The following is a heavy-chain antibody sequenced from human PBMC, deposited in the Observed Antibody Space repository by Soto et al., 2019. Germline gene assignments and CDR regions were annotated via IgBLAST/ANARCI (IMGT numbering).Heavy chain of an antibody. D-gene: IGHD1-1*01. CDR3: AHRRRDDNNFPSYFDH. CDR1: GFSVSTSGVT. CDR2: IYWDDDK. Sequence: GSGPTAGEPAQTLTLTCTFSGFSVSTSGVTVGWIRQPPGKALEWLALIYWDDDKRYSPSLRSRVTIAKDTSKNQVVFTMVNMDPADTATYYCAHRRRDDNNFPSYFDHWGPGTPVTVSS. J-gene: IGHJ4*02. V-gene: IGHV2-5*02.